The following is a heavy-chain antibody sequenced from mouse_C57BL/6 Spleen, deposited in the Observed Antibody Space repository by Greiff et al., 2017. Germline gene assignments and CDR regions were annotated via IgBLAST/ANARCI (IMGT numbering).Heavy chain of an antibody. CDR1: GFTFSSYG. CDR2: ISSGGSYT. CDR3: ARHGSKGDYFDY. V-gene: IGHV5-6*01. D-gene: IGHD1-3*01. J-gene: IGHJ2*01. Sequence: EVKLMESGGDLVKPGGSLKLSCAASGFTFSSYGMSWVRQTPDKRLAWVATISSGGSYTYYPDSVKGRFTISRDNAKNTLYLQMSSLKSEDTAMYYCARHGSKGDYFDYWGQGTTLTVSS.